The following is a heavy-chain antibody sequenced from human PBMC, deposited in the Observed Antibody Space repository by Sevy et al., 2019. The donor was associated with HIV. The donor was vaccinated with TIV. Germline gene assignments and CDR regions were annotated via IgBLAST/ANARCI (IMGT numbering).Heavy chain of an antibody. D-gene: IGHD3-3*01. CDR1: GFTFSSYS. V-gene: IGHV3-48*02. CDR2: ISSSSSTI. CDR3: AREGYDFWSGCVDV. Sequence: GGSLRLSCAASGFTFSSYSMNWVRQAPGKGLEWVSYISSSSSTIYYADSVKGRFTISRDNAKNSLYLQMNSLRDEETAVYYCAREGYDFWSGCVDVWGKGTTVTVSS. J-gene: IGHJ6*04.